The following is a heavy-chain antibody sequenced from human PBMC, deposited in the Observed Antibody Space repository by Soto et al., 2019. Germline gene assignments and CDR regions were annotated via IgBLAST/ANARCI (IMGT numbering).Heavy chain of an antibody. D-gene: IGHD5-18*01. J-gene: IGHJ6*02. CDR1: GGTFSSYA. V-gene: IGHV1-69*01. CDR3: ARGRVSRGIIVDTYYYYGMDV. Sequence: QVQLVQSGAEVKKPGSSVKVSCKASGGTFSSYAISWVRQAPGQGLEWMGGIIPIFGTANYAQKFQGRVTITADESTSTAYMELSSLRSEDTAVYYCARGRVSRGIIVDTYYYYGMDVWGPGTTVTVSS. CDR2: IIPIFGTA.